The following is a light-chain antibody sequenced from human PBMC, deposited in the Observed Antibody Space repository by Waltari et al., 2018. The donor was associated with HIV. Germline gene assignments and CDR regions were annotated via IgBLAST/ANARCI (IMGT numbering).Light chain of an antibody. CDR1: TRRLSSTH. Sequence: NLMLTQPRSLSDSPGQAVTIPSNRTTRRLSSTHLPWYQQRPGSPPPAVIFEHNKRPSGVPDRFSGSIDRSSNSASLTISGLRTEDEADYYCQSYDDTVLFGGGTKLTVL. V-gene: IGLV6-57*01. CDR2: EHN. CDR3: QSYDDTVL. J-gene: IGLJ2*01.